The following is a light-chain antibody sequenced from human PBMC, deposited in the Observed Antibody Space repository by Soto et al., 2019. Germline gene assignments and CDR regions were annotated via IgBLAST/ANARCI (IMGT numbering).Light chain of an antibody. Sequence: SYELTQPPSVSVAPGKTARITCGGNNIGSKSVHWYQHKPGQAPVLVIYYDSDRPSGIPERFSGSNSGNTATLTISRVEAGDEADYYCQVWDSSSDHPVFGGGTKVTVL. V-gene: IGLV3-21*04. CDR3: QVWDSSSDHPV. CDR1: NIGSKS. CDR2: YDS. J-gene: IGLJ2*01.